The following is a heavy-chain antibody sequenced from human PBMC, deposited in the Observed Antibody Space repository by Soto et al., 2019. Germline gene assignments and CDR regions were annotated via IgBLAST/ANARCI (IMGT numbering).Heavy chain of an antibody. CDR2: IFVDSSTI. Sequence: GGSLRLSCIASGFTFSSYSMVWVRQAPGKGLEWISYIFVDSSTIYYADSVKGRFTVSRDNSQNSLFLLMSSLRAEDTAGYYCARDKDWAFDYWGQGTLVTVSS. J-gene: IGHJ4*02. CDR1: GFTFSSYS. D-gene: IGHD3-9*01. V-gene: IGHV3-48*04. CDR3: ARDKDWAFDY.